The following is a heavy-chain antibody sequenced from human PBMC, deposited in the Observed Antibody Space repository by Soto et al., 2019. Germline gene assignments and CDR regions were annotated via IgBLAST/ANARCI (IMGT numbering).Heavy chain of an antibody. D-gene: IGHD5-12*01. CDR1: GYTFTSYY. CDR2: INPSGGST. V-gene: IGHV1-46*03. Sequence: ASVKVSCKASGYTFTSYYMHWVRQAPGQGLEWMGIINPSGGSTSYAQKFQGRVTMTRDTSTSTVYMELSSLRSEDTAVYYCAMMATRQFFDYWGQGTLVTVSS. J-gene: IGHJ4*02. CDR3: AMMATRQFFDY.